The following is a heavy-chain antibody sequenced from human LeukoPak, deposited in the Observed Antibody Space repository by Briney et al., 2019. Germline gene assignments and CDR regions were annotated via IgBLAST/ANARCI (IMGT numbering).Heavy chain of an antibody. V-gene: IGHV5-51*01. CDR3: ARYGGSGSYYGDQYYYYYYYMDV. CDR2: IYPGDSDT. Sequence: PGESLKISCQASGYIFMSYWIGWVRPMPGKGLEWMGVIYPGDSDTKYSPSFEGQVTISADKTSNTAYVQWSSLKASDTAMYYCARYGGSGSYYGDQYYYYYYYMDVWGKGTTVTISS. J-gene: IGHJ6*03. CDR1: GYIFMSYW. D-gene: IGHD3-10*01.